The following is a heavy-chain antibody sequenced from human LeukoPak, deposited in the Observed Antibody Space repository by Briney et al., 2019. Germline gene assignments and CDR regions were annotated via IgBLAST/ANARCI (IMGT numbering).Heavy chain of an antibody. CDR3: ARDSGMAVAGTPTGTDYFDY. V-gene: IGHV1-69*13. CDR1: GGTFSSYA. CDR2: IIPILGTA. J-gene: IGHJ4*02. Sequence: GASVKVSCKASGGTFSSYAISWVRQAPGQGLEWMGGIIPILGTANYAQKFQGRVTITADESTSTAYMELSSLISEDTAVYYCARDSGMAVAGTPTGTDYFDYWGQGTLVTVSS. D-gene: IGHD6-19*01.